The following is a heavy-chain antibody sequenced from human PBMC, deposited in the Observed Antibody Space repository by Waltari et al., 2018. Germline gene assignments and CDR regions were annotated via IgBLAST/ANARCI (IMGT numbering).Heavy chain of an antibody. CDR3: ARVAEYYDYVWGSYRYSGAFDI. Sequence: QVQLQESGPGLVKPSETLSLTCAVSGYSISSGYYWGWIRQHPGKGLTWIGSISHNGSPYYNPFLNSRVTISLETSKNHFSLKLSSVTAADTAVYYWARVAEYYDYVWGSYRYSGAFDIWGQGTMVTVSS. CDR1: GYSISSGYY. CDR2: ISHNGSP. J-gene: IGHJ3*02. D-gene: IGHD3-16*02. V-gene: IGHV4-38-2*01.